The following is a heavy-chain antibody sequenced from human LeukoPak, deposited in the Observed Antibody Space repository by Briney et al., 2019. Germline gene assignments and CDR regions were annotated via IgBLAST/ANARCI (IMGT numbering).Heavy chain of an antibody. CDR3: ARGSPMTTVTTIDY. J-gene: IGHJ4*02. Sequence: SETLSLTCAVYGGSFSGYYWSWIRQPPGKGLEWIGEINHSGSTNYNPSLKSRVTISLDTSKNQLSLKLSSVTAADTAVYYCARGSPMTTVTTIDYWGQGTLVTVSS. CDR2: INHSGST. D-gene: IGHD4-17*01. V-gene: IGHV4-34*01. CDR1: GGSFSGYY.